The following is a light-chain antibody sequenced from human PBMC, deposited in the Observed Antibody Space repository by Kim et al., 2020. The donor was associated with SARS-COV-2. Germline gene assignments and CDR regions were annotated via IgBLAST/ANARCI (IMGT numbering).Light chain of an antibody. J-gene: IGKJ1*01. V-gene: IGKV1-39*01. CDR1: QSIGTH. CDR3: QQSYSVPWT. Sequence: DIQMTQSPSSLSASLGDRVTITCRASQSIGTHLNWFQQKPGKTPKLLIYTTTNLQSGVPSRFSGSGSGTDFTLTINSLQPEDFATYYCQQSYSVPWTFGQGTKVDIK. CDR2: TTT.